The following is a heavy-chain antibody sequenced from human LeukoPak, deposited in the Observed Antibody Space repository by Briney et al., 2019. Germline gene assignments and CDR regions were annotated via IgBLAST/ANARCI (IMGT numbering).Heavy chain of an antibody. D-gene: IGHD3-3*01. V-gene: IGHV3-48*03. CDR1: GFTFSSYE. CDR3: AGTVPTFWSGYYRSAYGMDV. J-gene: IGHJ6*02. CDR2: ISSSGSTI. Sequence: GGSLRLSCAASGFTFSSYEMNWVRQAPGKGLEWVSYISSSGSTIYYADSVKGRFTIPRDNAKNSLYLQMNSLRAEDTAVYYCAGTVPTFWSGYYRSAYGMDVWGQGTTVTASS.